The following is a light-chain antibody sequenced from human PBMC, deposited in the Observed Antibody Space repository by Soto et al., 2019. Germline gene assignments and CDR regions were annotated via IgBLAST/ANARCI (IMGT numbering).Light chain of an antibody. CDR2: DAS. V-gene: IGKV3-11*01. CDR3: LQRTNWPRT. Sequence: IVLTQSPATLSLSTGERATLSCRASQSVASQLAWYQHKPGQAPRLLIYDASNRATGIPARFSGSGSGTDFTLTISSLDPEDFAVYYCLQRTNWPRTFGQGTKVDIK. J-gene: IGKJ1*01. CDR1: QSVASQ.